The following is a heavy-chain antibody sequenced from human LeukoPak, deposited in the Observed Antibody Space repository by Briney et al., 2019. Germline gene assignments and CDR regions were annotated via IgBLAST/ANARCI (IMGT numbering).Heavy chain of an antibody. Sequence: QSGGSLRLSCAASGFTFSCYSMNWVRQAPGKGLEWVSYISSSSSTIYYADSVKGRFTISRDNAKNSLYLQMNSLRAEDTAVYYCARIGFYDILTGATNYPDYWGQGTLVTVSS. CDR3: ARIGFYDILTGATNYPDY. CDR2: ISSSSSTI. V-gene: IGHV3-48*04. CDR1: GFTFSCYS. J-gene: IGHJ4*02. D-gene: IGHD3-9*01.